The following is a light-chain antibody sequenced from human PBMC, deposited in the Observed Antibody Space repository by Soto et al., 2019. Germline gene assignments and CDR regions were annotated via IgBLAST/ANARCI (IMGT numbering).Light chain of an antibody. V-gene: IGLV1-51*01. CDR1: SSNIANNY. Sequence: QSVLTQPPSVSAAAGQKVTISCSGSSSNIANNYVSWFQQLPGTAPKLLIYDNNQRLSGIPDRFSGSKSGTSATLAITGLQTGDEADYYCGTWDSSLSAYVFGTGTKVTVL. J-gene: IGLJ1*01. CDR2: DNN. CDR3: GTWDSSLSAYV.